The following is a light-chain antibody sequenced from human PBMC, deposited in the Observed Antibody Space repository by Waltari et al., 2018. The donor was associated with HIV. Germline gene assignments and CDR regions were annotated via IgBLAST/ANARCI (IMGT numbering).Light chain of an antibody. CDR3: QTWGTGIRV. Sequence: QLVLTQSPSASASLGASVKLTCTLSSGHSTYAIAWHQQQPEKGPRYLMKVNSDGSHSKGDGIPDRCSGSSSGSERYLIISSLQSEDEADDYCQTWGTGIRVFGGGTKLTVL. V-gene: IGLV4-69*01. J-gene: IGLJ3*02. CDR2: VNSDGSH. CDR1: SGHSTYA.